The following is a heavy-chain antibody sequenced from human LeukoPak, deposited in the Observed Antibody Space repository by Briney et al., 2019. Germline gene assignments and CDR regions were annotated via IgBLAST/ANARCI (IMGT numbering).Heavy chain of an antibody. CDR1: GFSLSTSGVG. V-gene: IGHV2-5*01. Sequence: GSGPTLVNPTQTLTLTCTFSGFSLSTSGVGVGWIRQPPGKALEWLALIYWNDDKRYSPSLKSRLTITKDTSKNQVVLTMTNMDPVDKARYYCARRPWAIFGVVRPFDYWGQGTLVTVSS. CDR3: ARRPWAIFGVVRPFDY. D-gene: IGHD3-3*01. CDR2: IYWNDDK. J-gene: IGHJ4*02.